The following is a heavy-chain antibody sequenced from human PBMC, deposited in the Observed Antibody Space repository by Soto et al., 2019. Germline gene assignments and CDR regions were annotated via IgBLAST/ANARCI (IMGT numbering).Heavy chain of an antibody. CDR1: GGSISSYY. Sequence: PSETLSLTCTVSGGSISSYYWSWIRQPPGKGLEWIGYIYYSGSTNYNPSLKSRVTISVDTSKNQFSLKLSSVTAADTAVYYCAGHRTSTARKRYYYYMDVWGKGTTVTVSS. V-gene: IGHV4-59*08. CDR2: IYYSGST. D-gene: IGHD2-2*01. CDR3: AGHRTSTARKRYYYYMDV. J-gene: IGHJ6*03.